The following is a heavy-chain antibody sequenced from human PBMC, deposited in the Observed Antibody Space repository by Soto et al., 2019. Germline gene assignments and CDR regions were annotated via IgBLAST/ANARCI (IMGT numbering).Heavy chain of an antibody. CDR3: ARDYYDSSGYYNWFDP. Sequence: ASVKVSFKASGYTFTSYAMHWVRQAPGQRLEWMGWINAGNGNTKYSQKFQGRVTITRDTSASTAYMELSSLRSEDTAVYYCARDYYDSSGYYNWFDPWGQGTLVTVSS. D-gene: IGHD3-22*01. CDR1: GYTFTSYA. CDR2: INAGNGNT. J-gene: IGHJ5*02. V-gene: IGHV1-3*01.